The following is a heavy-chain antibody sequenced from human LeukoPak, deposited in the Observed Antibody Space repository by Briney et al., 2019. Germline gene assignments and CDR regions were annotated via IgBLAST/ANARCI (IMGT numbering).Heavy chain of an antibody. D-gene: IGHD3-3*01. Sequence: GASVKVSCKVSGGTFSSYAISWVRQAPGQGLEWMGRIIPILGIANYAQTFQDRVTITADKSTSTAYMELGSLRSEDTAVYYCARSGKHDFWSGTKGGPFDYWGQGTLVTVSS. CDR3: ARSGKHDFWSGTKGGPFDY. J-gene: IGHJ4*02. CDR1: GGTFSSYA. V-gene: IGHV1-69*04. CDR2: IIPILGIA.